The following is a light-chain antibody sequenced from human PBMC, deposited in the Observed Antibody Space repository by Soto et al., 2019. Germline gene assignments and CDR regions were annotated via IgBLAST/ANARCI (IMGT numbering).Light chain of an antibody. J-gene: IGKJ4*01. CDR3: QQYNNWPQLT. Sequence: EIVMTQSPATLSVSPGERATLSCRASQSVSSNLAWYQQKPGQAPRLLIYGASTRVAGFPARFSGSGSGTEFTLTISSLQSEDFAVYYCQQYNNWPQLTFGGGTKVEIK. V-gene: IGKV3-15*01. CDR1: QSVSSN. CDR2: GAS.